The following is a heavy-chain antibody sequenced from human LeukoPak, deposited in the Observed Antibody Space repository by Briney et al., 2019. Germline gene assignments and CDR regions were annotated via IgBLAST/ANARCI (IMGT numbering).Heavy chain of an antibody. D-gene: IGHD3-3*01. CDR3: ARVPSITIFGVAPYYMDV. V-gene: IGHV4-59*01. Sequence: PSETLSLTCTVSGGSISSYYWSWIRQPPGKGLECIGYIYYSGSTNYNPSLKSRVTISVDTSKTQFSLKLSSVTAADTAVYYCARVPSITIFGVAPYYMDVWGRGTTVTVSS. J-gene: IGHJ6*03. CDR2: IYYSGST. CDR1: GGSISSYY.